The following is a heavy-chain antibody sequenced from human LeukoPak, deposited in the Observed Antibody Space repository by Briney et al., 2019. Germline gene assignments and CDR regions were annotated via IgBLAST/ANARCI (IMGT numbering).Heavy chain of an antibody. V-gene: IGHV4-39*01. CDR2: IYYSGST. D-gene: IGHD6-13*01. CDR3: ARLPYSSSWYGYNWFDP. CDR1: GGSISSSSYY. Sequence: SETLSLTCTVSGGSISSSSYYWGWIRQPPGKGLEWIGSIYYSGSTYYNPSLKSRVTISVDTSKNQFSLKLSSVTAADTAVYYCARLPYSSSWYGYNWFDPWGQGTLVTVSS. J-gene: IGHJ5*02.